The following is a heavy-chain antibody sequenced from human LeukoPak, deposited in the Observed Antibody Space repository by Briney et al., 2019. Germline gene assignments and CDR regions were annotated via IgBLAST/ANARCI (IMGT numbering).Heavy chain of an antibody. CDR3: ANRGKYCSSTSCLGSAQVDY. Sequence: GGSLRLSCAASGFTFSSFAMTWVRQAPGKGLEWVSGISGSGGSTYYADSVKGRFTISRDNSKNTLYLQMNSLRAEDTAVYYCANRGKYCSSTSCLGSAQVDYWGQGTLVTVSS. D-gene: IGHD2-2*01. CDR2: ISGSGGST. J-gene: IGHJ4*02. V-gene: IGHV3-23*01. CDR1: GFTFSSFA.